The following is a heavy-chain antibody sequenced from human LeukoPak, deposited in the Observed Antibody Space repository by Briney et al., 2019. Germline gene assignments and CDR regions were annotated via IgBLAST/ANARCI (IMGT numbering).Heavy chain of an antibody. J-gene: IGHJ6*02. CDR3: ARWELLPSSYYGMDV. Sequence: ASVKVSCKASGGTFSSYAISWVRQAPGQGLEWMGGIIPIFGTANYAQKFQGRVTITADESTSTAYMELSSLRSEDTAVYYCARWELLPSSYYGMDVWGQGTTVTVSS. D-gene: IGHD1-26*01. CDR1: GGTFSSYA. V-gene: IGHV1-69*13. CDR2: IIPIFGTA.